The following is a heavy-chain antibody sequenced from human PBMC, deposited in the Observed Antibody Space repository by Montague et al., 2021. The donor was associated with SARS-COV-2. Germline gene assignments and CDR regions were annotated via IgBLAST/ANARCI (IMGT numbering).Heavy chain of an antibody. J-gene: IGHJ4*02. CDR2: ISSSSSTI. Sequence: SRRLSFSASGFTFSSYSMNWVRQTPGKGLEWVSYISSSSSTIYYADSVKGRFTISRDNAKNSLYLQMNSLRDEDTAVYYCARDQVLWFGEHVVWGQGTLVTVSS. CDR3: ARDQVLWFGEHVV. D-gene: IGHD3-10*01. V-gene: IGHV3-48*02. CDR1: GFTFSSYS.